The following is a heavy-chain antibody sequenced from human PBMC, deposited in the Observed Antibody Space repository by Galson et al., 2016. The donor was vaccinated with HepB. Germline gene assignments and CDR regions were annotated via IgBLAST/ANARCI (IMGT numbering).Heavy chain of an antibody. J-gene: IGHJ4*02. D-gene: IGHD6-13*01. CDR3: ARDGIAAPSYYFDS. V-gene: IGHV3-48*02. Sequence: SVRGRFTIARDNARNSLYLQMNSLRDEDTAVYYCARDGIAAPSYYFDSWGQGTLVTVSS.